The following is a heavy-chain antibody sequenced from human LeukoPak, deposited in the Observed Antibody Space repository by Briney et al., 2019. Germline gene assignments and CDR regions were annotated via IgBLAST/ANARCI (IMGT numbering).Heavy chain of an antibody. CDR2: IGGSGGAI. Sequence: GGSLRLSCGASGFTFSRYAMSWVRQAPGKGLQWVSEIGGSGGAIYYADSVKGRCTISRDSSKNTLYLQMNRLRAEDAAVYYCAKAPVTTCSGAYCYPFDYWGQGTLVTVSS. D-gene: IGHD2-21*01. CDR3: AKAPVTTCSGAYCYPFDY. V-gene: IGHV3-23*01. J-gene: IGHJ4*02. CDR1: GFTFSRYA.